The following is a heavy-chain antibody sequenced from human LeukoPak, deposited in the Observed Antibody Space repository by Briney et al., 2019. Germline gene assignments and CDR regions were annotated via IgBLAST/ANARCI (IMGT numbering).Heavy chain of an antibody. V-gene: IGHV3-48*03. CDR3: ARDVYCVNGACPAGLFDY. CDR2: IGSGGTGI. Sequence: GSLRLSCAASGFTFSSYEMNWVRQAPGKGLEWVSYIGSGGTGIYYADSVKGRFTTSRDNAKKALYLQMNSLRAEDTAVYYCARDVYCVNGACPAGLFDYWGQGTLVTVSS. D-gene: IGHD2-8*01. J-gene: IGHJ4*02. CDR1: GFTFSSYE.